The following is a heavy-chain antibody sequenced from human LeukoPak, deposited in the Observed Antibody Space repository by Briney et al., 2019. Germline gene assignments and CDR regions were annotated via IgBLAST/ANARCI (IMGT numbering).Heavy chain of an antibody. J-gene: IGHJ4*02. V-gene: IGHV3-20*04. CDR2: INWNGGST. Sequence: GGSLRLSCAASGFTFGNYGMSWVRQAPGKGLEWVSGINWNGGSTGYADSVKGRFTISRDNAKNSLYLQMNSLRAEDTALYYCARDPTDYDSSGYPADYWGQGTLVTVSS. D-gene: IGHD3-22*01. CDR3: ARDPTDYDSSGYPADY. CDR1: GFTFGNYG.